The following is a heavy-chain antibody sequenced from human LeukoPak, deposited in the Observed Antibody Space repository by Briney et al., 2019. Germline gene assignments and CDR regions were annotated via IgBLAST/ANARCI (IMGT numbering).Heavy chain of an antibody. D-gene: IGHD2-21*02. CDR1: GFTFTTYG. J-gene: IGHJ5*02. V-gene: IGHV3-30*02. CDR3: AKGLRRYCGGDCYFGFDP. CDR2: IRYDGSNK. Sequence: GGSLRLSCAASGFTFTTYGMSWVRQAPGKGLEWVAFIRYDGSNKYYADSVKGRFTISRDNSKNTLYLQMNSLRAEDTAVYYCAKGLRRYCGGDCYFGFDPWGQGTLVTVSS.